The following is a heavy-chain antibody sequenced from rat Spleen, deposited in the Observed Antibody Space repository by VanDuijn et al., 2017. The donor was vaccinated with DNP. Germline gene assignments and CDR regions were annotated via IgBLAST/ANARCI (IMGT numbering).Heavy chain of an antibody. J-gene: IGHJ2*01. Sequence: EVQLVESEGCPVQPGRSLKISCIASGFIFSYYWMTWIRQALGKGLEWVGSITNTGDSTYYSDSVKGRFSISRDNAKSTLYLQVNSLRSEDTATYYCTSNPHIRTAAPFDYWGQGVMVTVSS. CDR1: GFIFSYYW. D-gene: IGHD3-8*01. V-gene: IGHV5-31*01. CDR2: ITNTGDST. CDR3: TSNPHIRTAAPFDY.